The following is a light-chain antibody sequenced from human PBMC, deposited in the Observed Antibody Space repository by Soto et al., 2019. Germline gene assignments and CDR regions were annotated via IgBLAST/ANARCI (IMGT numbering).Light chain of an antibody. CDR3: QQYGRSLT. CDR2: GAS. Sequence: EIVLRQSPCTLYFCPGEGATTYCRASQSVSSSYLAWYQQKPGQAPRLLIYGASSRATGIPDRFSGSGSGTDFTLTISRLEPEDFAVYYCQQYGRSLTFGGGTKVDIK. CDR1: QSVSSSY. V-gene: IGKV3-20*01. J-gene: IGKJ4*01.